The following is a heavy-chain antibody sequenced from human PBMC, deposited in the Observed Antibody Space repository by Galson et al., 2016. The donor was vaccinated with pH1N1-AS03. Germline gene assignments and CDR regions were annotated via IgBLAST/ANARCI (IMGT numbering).Heavy chain of an antibody. V-gene: IGHV3-23*01. CDR2: ISGDVSVT. D-gene: IGHD6-13*01. J-gene: IGHJ4*02. CDR1: GFTFRNYA. CDR3: ATDKGSSRHDDY. Sequence: SLRLSCAASGFTFRNYAMSWVRQAPGKGLEWVSAISGDVSVTHYADPVQGRFTISRDDSKQTLYLQMNSLRAEDAAVYLCATDKGSSRHDDYWGQGTRVTVSS.